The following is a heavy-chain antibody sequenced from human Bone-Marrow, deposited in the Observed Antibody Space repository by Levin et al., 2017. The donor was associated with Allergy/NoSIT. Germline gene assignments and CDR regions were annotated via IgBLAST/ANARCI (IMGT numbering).Heavy chain of an antibody. J-gene: IGHJ4*02. D-gene: IGHD4-23*01. CDR1: GYTLTELS. CDR2: FDPEDGET. V-gene: IGHV1-24*01. Sequence: ASVKVSCKVSGYTLTELSMHWVRQAPGKGLEWMGGFDPEDGETIYAQKFQGRVTMTEDTSTDTAYMELSSLRSEDTAVYYCATPSSYDYGGNWAWAHFDYWGQGTLVTVSS. CDR3: ATPSSYDYGGNWAWAHFDY.